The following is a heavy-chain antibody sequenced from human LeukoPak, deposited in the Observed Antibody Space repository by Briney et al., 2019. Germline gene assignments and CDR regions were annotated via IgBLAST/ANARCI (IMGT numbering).Heavy chain of an antibody. Sequence: GGSLRLSCAASGFTFDDYAMHWVRQAPGKGLEWVSLISGDGGSTYYAGSVKGRFTISRDNSKNSLYLQMNSLRTEDTALYYCAKDTSGDYGGNQWGQGTLVTVSS. J-gene: IGHJ4*02. CDR3: AKDTSGDYGGNQ. CDR1: GFTFDDYA. CDR2: ISGDGGST. D-gene: IGHD4-23*01. V-gene: IGHV3-43*02.